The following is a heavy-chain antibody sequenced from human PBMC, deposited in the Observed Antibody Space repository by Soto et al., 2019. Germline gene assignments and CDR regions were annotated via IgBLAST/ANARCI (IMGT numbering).Heavy chain of an antibody. J-gene: IGHJ4*02. Sequence: EVQLVESGGGLVQPGRSLRLSCAXSGFTFDDYAMHWVRRVPGKGLEWVSSISWNSNIIGYADSVKGRFTISRDNAKNSLYLQMNSLRPEDTALYYCAKGGPDGFCSGGRCYFDYWGQGTLVTVSS. V-gene: IGHV3-9*01. CDR2: ISWNSNII. D-gene: IGHD2-15*01. CDR3: AKGGPDGFCSGGRCYFDY. CDR1: GFTFDDYA.